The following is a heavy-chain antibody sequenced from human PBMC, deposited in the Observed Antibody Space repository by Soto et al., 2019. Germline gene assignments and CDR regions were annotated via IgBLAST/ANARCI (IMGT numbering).Heavy chain of an antibody. CDR1: GFIFSSYA. CDR3: ARDKDGDQAADYYYYGMDV. Sequence: PGGSLRLSCAASGFIFSSYAMSWVRQAPGKGLEWVSAISGSGGSTYYADSVKGRFTISRDNSKNTLYLQMNSLRAEDTAVYYCARDKDGDQAADYYYYGMDVWGQGTTVTVSS. D-gene: IGHD3-10*01. J-gene: IGHJ6*02. V-gene: IGHV3-23*01. CDR2: ISGSGGST.